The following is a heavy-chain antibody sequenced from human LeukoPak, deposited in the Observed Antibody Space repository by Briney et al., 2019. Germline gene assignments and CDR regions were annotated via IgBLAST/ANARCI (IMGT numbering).Heavy chain of an antibody. V-gene: IGHV4-39*01. Sequence: SETLSLTCTVSGGSISSSSYYWGWIRQPPGKGLEWIGSIYYSGSTYYNPSLKSRVTISVDTSKNQFSLKLSSVTAADTAVYYCARGRHSSGYYYSPRPFDYWGQGTLVTVSS. CDR3: ARGRHSSGYYYSPRPFDY. CDR2: IYYSGST. CDR1: GGSISSSSYY. D-gene: IGHD3-22*01. J-gene: IGHJ4*02.